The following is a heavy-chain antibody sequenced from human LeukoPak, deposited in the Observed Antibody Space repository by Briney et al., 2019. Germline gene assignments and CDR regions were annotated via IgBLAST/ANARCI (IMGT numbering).Heavy chain of an antibody. CDR3: ARSRLTQTYCSGGSCYYGY. J-gene: IGHJ4*02. D-gene: IGHD2-15*01. V-gene: IGHV3-30-3*01. CDR1: GFTFSSYA. Sequence: GGSLRLSCAASGFTFSSYAMHWVRQAPGKGPEWVAVISYDGSNKYYADSVKGRFTISRDNSKNTLYLQMNSLRAEDTAVYYCARSRLTQTYCSGGSCYYGYWGQGTLVTVSS. CDR2: ISYDGSNK.